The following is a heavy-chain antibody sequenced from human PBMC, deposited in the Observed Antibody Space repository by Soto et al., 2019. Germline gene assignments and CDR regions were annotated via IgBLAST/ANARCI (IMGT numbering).Heavy chain of an antibody. CDR1: GGSFSGYY. V-gene: IGHV4-34*01. J-gene: IGHJ4*02. CDR3: ARGRNSGSYPSGY. D-gene: IGHD1-26*01. CDR2: INHSGST. Sequence: QVQLQQWGAGLLKPSETLSLTCAVYGGSFSGYYWSWIRQPPGKGLEWIGEINHSGSTNYNPSLKSRVTVSVDTSKNQFSLKLSSVTAADTAVYYCARGRNSGSYPSGYWGQGTLVTVSS.